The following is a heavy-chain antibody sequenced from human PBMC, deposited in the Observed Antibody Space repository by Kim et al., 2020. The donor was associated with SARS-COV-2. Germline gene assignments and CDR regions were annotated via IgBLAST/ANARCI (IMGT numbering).Heavy chain of an antibody. CDR2: ISGSGGST. D-gene: IGHD6-6*01. J-gene: IGHJ6*02. CDR1: GFTFSSYA. CDR3: AKTSGEYSSSSVSGLFNYYYYGMDV. V-gene: IGHV3-23*01. Sequence: GGSLRLSCAASGFTFSSYAMSWVRQAPGKGLEWVSAISGSGGSTYYADSVKGRFTISRDNSKNTLYLQMNSLRAEDTAVYYCAKTSGEYSSSSVSGLFNYYYYGMDVWGQGTTVTVSS.